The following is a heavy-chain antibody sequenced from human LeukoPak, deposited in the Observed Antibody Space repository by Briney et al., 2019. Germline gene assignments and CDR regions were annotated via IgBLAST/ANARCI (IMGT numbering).Heavy chain of an antibody. D-gene: IGHD5-18*01. Sequence: GGSLRLSCAASGFTFSSYAMSWVRQAPGKGLEWVSAISGSGGSTYYADPVKGRFTISRDNSKNTLYLQMNSLRAEDTAVYYCARRGHGYGSPFDYWGQGTLVTVSS. V-gene: IGHV3-23*01. J-gene: IGHJ4*02. CDR3: ARRGHGYGSPFDY. CDR1: GFTFSSYA. CDR2: ISGSGGST.